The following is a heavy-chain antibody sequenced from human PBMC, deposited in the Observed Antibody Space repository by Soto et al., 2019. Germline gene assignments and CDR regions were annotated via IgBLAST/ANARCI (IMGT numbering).Heavy chain of an antibody. D-gene: IGHD2-2*01. V-gene: IGHV1-69*01. CDR2: IIPISDTT. CDR1: GGTFSIYA. J-gene: IGHJ6*02. CDR3: ARSQGSSTSLEIYYYYYYGMDV. Sequence: QVQLVQSGAEVKKPGSSVKVSCKASGGTFSIYAISWVRQAPGQGLEWMGGIIPISDTTNYAQKFQGSVTITADESTSTAYMELSSLRSEDTAVYYCARSQGSSTSLEIYYYYYYGMDVWGQGTTVTVSS.